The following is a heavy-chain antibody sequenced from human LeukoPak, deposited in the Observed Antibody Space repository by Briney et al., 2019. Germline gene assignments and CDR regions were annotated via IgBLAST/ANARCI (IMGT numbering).Heavy chain of an antibody. V-gene: IGHV1-8*01. CDR1: GYTFTTYD. CDR3: ARRERSSSWYEEYYFDY. CDR2: MNPNSGNT. J-gene: IGHJ4*02. Sequence: GASVKVSCKASGYTFTTYDINWVRQATGQGLEWMAWMNPNSGNTGYAQKFQGRVTMTRNTSISTAYMELSSLRSEDTAVYYCARRERSSSWYEEYYFDYWGQGTLVTVSS. D-gene: IGHD6-13*01.